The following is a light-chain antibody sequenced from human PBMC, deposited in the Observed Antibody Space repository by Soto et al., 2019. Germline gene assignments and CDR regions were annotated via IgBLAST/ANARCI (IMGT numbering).Light chain of an antibody. CDR3: QQYDNFPLT. CDR1: QSISSW. Sequence: DIQMTQSPSTLSASVGDRVTITCRASQSISSWLAWYQQKPGKAPKLLIYDASNLETGVPSRFSGSGSGTDFTFTISSLQPEDFATYYCQQYDNFPLTFGGGTKVDIK. CDR2: DAS. J-gene: IGKJ4*01. V-gene: IGKV1-5*01.